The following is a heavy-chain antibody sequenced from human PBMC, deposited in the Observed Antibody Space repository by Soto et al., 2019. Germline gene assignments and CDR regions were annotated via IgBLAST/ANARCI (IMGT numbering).Heavy chain of an antibody. Sequence: EVQLLESGGGMVQPGGSLRLSCAGSGFTFSSYAMSWVRQAPGKGLEWVSAISGSGGSTYYADSVKGRFTISRDNSKNTLYLQMNSLRAEDTAVYYCANTYWSSDDALDIWGQGTMVTVSS. CDR3: ANTYWSSDDALDI. J-gene: IGHJ3*02. V-gene: IGHV3-23*01. CDR2: ISGSGGST. D-gene: IGHD2-21*01. CDR1: GFTFSSYA.